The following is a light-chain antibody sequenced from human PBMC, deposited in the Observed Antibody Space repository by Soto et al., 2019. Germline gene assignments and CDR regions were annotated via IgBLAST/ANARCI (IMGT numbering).Light chain of an antibody. CDR3: QQSYSTPGT. V-gene: IGKV1-39*01. Sequence: DIQMPQSPSSLSASVGDRVTITCRASQSISSYLNWYQQKPGKAPKLLIYAASSLQSGVPSRFSDSGSGTDFTLTISSLQPEDFATYYCQQSYSTPGTFGQGTKVEIK. J-gene: IGKJ1*01. CDR2: AAS. CDR1: QSISSY.